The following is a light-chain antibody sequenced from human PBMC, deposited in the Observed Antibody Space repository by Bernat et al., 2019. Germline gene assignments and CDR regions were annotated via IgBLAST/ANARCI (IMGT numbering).Light chain of an antibody. V-gene: IGLV3-1*01. Sequence: SYELTQPLSVSVSPGQTASITCSGDKLGSKFTCWYQQKPGQSPVVVIYRDDKRPSGIPERFSGSHSGNTATLTISGAQAMDEANYYCQAWDSSVGVFGGGTKLTVL. CDR3: QAWDSSVGV. J-gene: IGLJ2*01. CDR2: RDD. CDR1: KLGSKF.